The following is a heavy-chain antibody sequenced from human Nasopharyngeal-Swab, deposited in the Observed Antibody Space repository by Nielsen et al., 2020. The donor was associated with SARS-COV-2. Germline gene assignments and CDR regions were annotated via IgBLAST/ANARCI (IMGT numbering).Heavy chain of an antibody. CDR1: GYTFTSYY. J-gene: IGHJ6*03. CDR2: INPSGGST. Sequence: ASVKVSCKASGYTFTSYYMHWVRQAPGQGLEWMGIINPSGGSTSYAQKFQGRVTMTRDTSTSTVYMELSSLRSEDTAAYYCARGPPGYCSSTSCSYYYYYMDVWGKGTTVTVSS. D-gene: IGHD2-2*03. CDR3: ARGPPGYCSSTSCSYYYYYMDV. V-gene: IGHV1-46*01.